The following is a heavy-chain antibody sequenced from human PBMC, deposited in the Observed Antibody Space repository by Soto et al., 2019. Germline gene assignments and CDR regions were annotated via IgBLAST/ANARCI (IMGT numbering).Heavy chain of an antibody. J-gene: IGHJ4*02. CDR1: GFTFSSYA. V-gene: IGHV3-23*01. Sequence: EVQLLESGGGLVQPGGSLRLSCAASGFTFSSYAMSWVRQAPGKGLEWVSAISGSGGSTYYADSVKGRFTISRDNYKITLYLQMTSLRADDTAVYYCAKDQRSGSYQPTYFDYWGQGTLVTVSS. CDR3: AKDQRSGSYQPTYFDY. CDR2: ISGSGGST. D-gene: IGHD1-26*01.